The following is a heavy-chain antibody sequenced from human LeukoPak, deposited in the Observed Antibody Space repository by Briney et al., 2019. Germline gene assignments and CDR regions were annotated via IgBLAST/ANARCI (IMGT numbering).Heavy chain of an antibody. J-gene: IGHJ4*02. D-gene: IGHD5-24*01. CDR1: GFTFSSYG. Sequence: QPGGPLRLSCAASGFTFSSYGMHWVRQAPGKGLEWVAIIWYDGNNKYYADSVKGRFTISRDNSKNTLYLQMNCLRDEDTAVYYCAREKDSYNDYWGQGALVTVSS. CDR3: AREKDSYNDY. V-gene: IGHV3-33*01. CDR2: IWYDGNNK.